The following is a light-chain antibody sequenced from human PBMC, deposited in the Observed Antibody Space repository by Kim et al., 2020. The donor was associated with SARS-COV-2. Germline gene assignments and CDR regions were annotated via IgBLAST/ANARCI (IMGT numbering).Light chain of an antibody. CDR3: QAWDSSTVV. CDR2: QDS. CDR1: KLGDKY. Sequence: SYELTQPPSVSVSPGQTASITCFGDKLGDKYACWYQQKPGQSPVLVIYQDSTRPSGIPERFSGSNSGNTATLTISGTQAMDEADYYCQAWDSSTVVFGGG. J-gene: IGLJ2*01. V-gene: IGLV3-1*01.